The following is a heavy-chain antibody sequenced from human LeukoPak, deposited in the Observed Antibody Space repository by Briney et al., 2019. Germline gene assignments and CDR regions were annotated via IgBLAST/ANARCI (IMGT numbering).Heavy chain of an antibody. CDR2: INPNSGGT. D-gene: IGHD1-1*01. V-gene: IGHV1-2*02. CDR1: GYIFTDSY. J-gene: IGHJ5*02. Sequence: ASVTVSCKASGYIFTDSYILWVRQAPGQGLEWMGWINPNSGGTNYAQKFQGRVTMTRDTSIATAYMELSRLKSDDTAVYYCARVAVTDTWNDSNWLDPWGQGTLVTVSS. CDR3: ARVAVTDTWNDSNWLDP.